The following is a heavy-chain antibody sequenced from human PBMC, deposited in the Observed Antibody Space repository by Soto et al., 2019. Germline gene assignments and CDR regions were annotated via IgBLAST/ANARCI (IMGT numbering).Heavy chain of an antibody. Sequence: QVQLQESGPGLVKPSGILSLTCAVSGDSINNGHWWSWVRQPPGKGLVWIGEIYHSGSTNYSPSLKSRVTISVDKSKNLSSVRLSSVTAADTARYYCARAGTWFGDPGGIDYWGQGTLVSVSS. V-gene: IGHV4-4*02. D-gene: IGHD3-10*01. J-gene: IGHJ4*02. CDR3: ARAGTWFGDPGGIDY. CDR1: GDSINNGHW. CDR2: IYHSGST.